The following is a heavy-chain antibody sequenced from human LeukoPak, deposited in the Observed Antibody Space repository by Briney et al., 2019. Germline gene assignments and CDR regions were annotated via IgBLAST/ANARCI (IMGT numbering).Heavy chain of an antibody. Sequence: SETLSLTCSVSGDSISSSSYYWGWIRQPPGKGLEWIGSIYYSGTTYYNPSLKSRVSLSVDTYKNQFSLKPSSVTAADAAAYHCARPRFGVVITYFDYWGQGTLVTVSS. J-gene: IGHJ4*02. CDR1: GDSISSSSYY. D-gene: IGHD3-3*01. V-gene: IGHV4-39*01. CDR2: IYYSGTT. CDR3: ARPRFGVVITYFDY.